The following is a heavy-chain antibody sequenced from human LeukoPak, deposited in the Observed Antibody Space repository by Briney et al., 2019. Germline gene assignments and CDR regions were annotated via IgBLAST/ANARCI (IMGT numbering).Heavy chain of an antibody. CDR3: ARDRGDYVPSGFDY. J-gene: IGHJ4*02. CDR2: IRYDGSNK. V-gene: IGHV3-30*02. D-gene: IGHD4-17*01. CDR1: GFTFSSYG. Sequence: GGSLRLSCAASGFTFSSYGMHWVRQAPGKGLEWVAFIRYDGSNKYYADSVKGRFTISRDNSKNTLYLQMNSLRAEDTAVYYCARDRGDYVPSGFDYWGQGTLVTVSS.